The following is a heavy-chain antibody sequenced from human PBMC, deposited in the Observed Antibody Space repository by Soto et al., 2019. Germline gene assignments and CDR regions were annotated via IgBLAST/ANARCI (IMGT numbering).Heavy chain of an antibody. CDR1: GFTFSSYA. V-gene: IGHV3-23*01. Sequence: EVQLLESGGGFVQPGGSLRLSCAASGFTFSSYAMSWVRQAPGKGLEWVSAISGSGGSTYYADSVKGRFTISRDNSKNTLYLQMNSLRAEDTAVYYCAKDPLRFLEWLGPNWFDPWGQGTLVTVSS. CDR2: ISGSGGST. J-gene: IGHJ5*02. CDR3: AKDPLRFLEWLGPNWFDP. D-gene: IGHD3-3*01.